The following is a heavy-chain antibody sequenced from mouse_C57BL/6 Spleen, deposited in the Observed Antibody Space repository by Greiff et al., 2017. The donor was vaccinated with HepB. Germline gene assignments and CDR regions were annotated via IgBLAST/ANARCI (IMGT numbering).Heavy chain of an antibody. CDR1: GFTFSDYY. CDR2: INYDGSST. CDR3: ARDGQYYYGSSLYAMDY. V-gene: IGHV5-16*01. D-gene: IGHD1-1*01. Sequence: EVMLVESEGGLVQPGSSMKLSCTASGFTFSDYYMAWVRQVPEKGLEWVANINYDGSSTYYLDSLKSRFIISRDNAKNILYLQMSSLKSEDTATYYCARDGQYYYGSSLYAMDYWGQGTSVTVSS. J-gene: IGHJ4*01.